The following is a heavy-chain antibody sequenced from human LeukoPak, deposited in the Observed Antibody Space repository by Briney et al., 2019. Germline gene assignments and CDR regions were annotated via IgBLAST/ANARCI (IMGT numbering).Heavy chain of an antibody. J-gene: IGHJ4*02. D-gene: IGHD3-22*01. CDR2: IYHSGST. CDR1: GYSISSGYY. V-gene: IGHV4-38-2*02. Sequence: SETLSLTCTVSGYSISSGYYWGWIRQPPGKGLEWIGSIYHSGSTYYNPSLKSRVTISVDTSKNQFSLKLSSVTAADTAVYYCARVVGYDSSGYSDYWGQGTLVTVSS. CDR3: ARVVGYDSSGYSDY.